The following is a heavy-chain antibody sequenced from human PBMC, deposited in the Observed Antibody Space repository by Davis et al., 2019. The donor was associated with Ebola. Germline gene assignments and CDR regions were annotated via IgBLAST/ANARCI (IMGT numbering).Heavy chain of an antibody. J-gene: IGHJ4*02. CDR2: ISSSGSTI. CDR3: TSGYSSGWDDY. Sequence: GESLKISCAASGFTFSDYYMSWIRQAPGKGLEWVSYISSSGSTIYYADSVKGRFTISRDNAKNSLYLQMNSLRAEDTAVYYCTSGYSSGWDDYWGQGTLVTVSS. V-gene: IGHV3-11*01. CDR1: GFTFSDYY. D-gene: IGHD6-19*01.